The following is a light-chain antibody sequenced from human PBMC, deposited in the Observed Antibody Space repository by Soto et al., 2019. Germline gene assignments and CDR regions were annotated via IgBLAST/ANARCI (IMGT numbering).Light chain of an antibody. CDR1: QTISTY. Sequence: DIPMTQSPSSLSASVGDRVTITCRASQTISTYLNWYRQKPGKAPEVLIYDSSRLQSGVPSRFSGSGSGTDFTLTISGLQPEDLATYFCQQSYSAPWTFGQGTKVEI. V-gene: IGKV1-39*01. CDR3: QQSYSAPWT. J-gene: IGKJ1*01. CDR2: DSS.